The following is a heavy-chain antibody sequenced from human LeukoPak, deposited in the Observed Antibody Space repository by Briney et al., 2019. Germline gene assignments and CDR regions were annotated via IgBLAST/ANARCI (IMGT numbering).Heavy chain of an antibody. CDR1: GYTFSSYA. CDR3: AKRTNFGDFHHGMDV. CDR2: ISYDGSKN. J-gene: IGHJ6*02. V-gene: IGHV3-30*18. Sequence: GGSLRLSCVASGYTFSSYAIHWVRQAPGKGLEWVAVISYDGSKNYYGDSVKGRFIISRDDSKNTLYLQMNSLSPEDTAVYYCAKRTNFGDFHHGMDVWGRGTKVTVSS. D-gene: IGHD4-17*01.